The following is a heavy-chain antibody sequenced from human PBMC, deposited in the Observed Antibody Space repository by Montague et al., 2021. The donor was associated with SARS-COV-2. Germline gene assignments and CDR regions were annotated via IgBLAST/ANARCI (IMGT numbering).Heavy chain of an antibody. V-gene: IGHV3-20*04. D-gene: IGHD1-26*01. Sequence: SLRLSCAASGFTFDDYGMTWVRQPPGKGLEWVSGINWNGADTGYADSVKGRFTISRDNSKNSLYLQMNSLRAEDMAFYYCARWVYSGRTYYFDYWGQGALVTVSS. CDR3: ARWVYSGRTYYFDY. CDR2: INWNGADT. CDR1: GFTFDDYG. J-gene: IGHJ4*02.